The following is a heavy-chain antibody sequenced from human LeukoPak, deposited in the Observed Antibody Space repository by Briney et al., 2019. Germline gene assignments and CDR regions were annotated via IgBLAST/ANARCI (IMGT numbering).Heavy chain of an antibody. CDR3: ARLVGTYCSSTTCYARSYFDY. V-gene: IGHV4-34*01. CDR1: GGSFSGYY. CDR2: IYHSGST. Sequence: PSETLSLTCAVYGGSFSGYYWSWIRQPPGKGLEWIGSIYHSGSTYYNPSLMSRLTISVDTSKNQFSLRLSSVTAADTAVYYCARLVGTYCSSTTCYARSYFDYWGQGTLVTVSS. J-gene: IGHJ4*02. D-gene: IGHD2-2*01.